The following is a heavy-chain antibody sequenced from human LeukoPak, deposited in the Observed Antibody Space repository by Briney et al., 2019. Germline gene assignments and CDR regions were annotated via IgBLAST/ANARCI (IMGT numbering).Heavy chain of an antibody. CDR1: GGSISSGSYY. Sequence: PSETLSLTCTVSGGSISSGSYYWSWIRQPAGKGLEWIGRIYTSGSTNYNPSLKSRVTISVDTSKNQFSLKLSSVTAADTAVYYCASASIAAAGNDYWGQGTLVTVSS. V-gene: IGHV4-61*02. CDR3: ASASIAAAGNDY. D-gene: IGHD6-13*01. CDR2: IYTSGST. J-gene: IGHJ4*02.